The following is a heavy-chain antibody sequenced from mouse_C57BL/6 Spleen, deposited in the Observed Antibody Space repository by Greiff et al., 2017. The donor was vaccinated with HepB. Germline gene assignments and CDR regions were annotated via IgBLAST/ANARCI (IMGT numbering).Heavy chain of an antibody. CDR2: IWTGGGA. D-gene: IGHD2-3*01. CDR3: ARKDGYYAMDY. V-gene: IGHV2-9-1*01. J-gene: IGHJ4*01. CDR1: GFSFTSYA. Sequence: VQRVESGPGLVAPSQSLSITCTVSGFSFTSYAISWVRQPPGTGLEWLGVIWTGGGANYNSAPKSRLSINKDNSKSQVFLKMNSLQTDDTARYYCARKDGYYAMDYWGQGTSVTVSS.